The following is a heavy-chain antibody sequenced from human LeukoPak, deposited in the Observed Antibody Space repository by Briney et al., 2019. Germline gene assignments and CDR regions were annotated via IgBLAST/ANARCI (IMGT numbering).Heavy chain of an antibody. CDR1: GYTFTSYG. J-gene: IGHJ4*02. CDR3: ARVAWDIVVVKFGDHKYYFDY. CDR2: ISAYNGNT. D-gene: IGHD2-2*01. V-gene: IGHV1-18*01. Sequence: ASVKVSCKASGYTFTSYGISWVRQAPGQGLEWMGWISAYNGNTNYAQKLQGRVTMTTDTSTSTAYMELRSLRSDDTAVYYCARVAWDIVVVKFGDHKYYFDYWGQGTLVTVSS.